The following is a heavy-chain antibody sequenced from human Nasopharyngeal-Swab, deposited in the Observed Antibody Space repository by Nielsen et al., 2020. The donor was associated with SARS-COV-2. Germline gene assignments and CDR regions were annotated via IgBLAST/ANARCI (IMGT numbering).Heavy chain of an antibody. D-gene: IGHD5-18*01. CDR1: GYTFTGYY. Sequence: ASVKVSCKASGYTFTGYYMHWVRQAPGQGLEWMGRINPNSGGTNYAQKFQGRVTMTRDTSISTAYMELSRLRSDDTAVYYCASEDTDMEYYYYGMDVWGQGTTVTVSS. CDR3: ASEDTDMEYYYYGMDV. J-gene: IGHJ6*02. V-gene: IGHV1-2*06. CDR2: INPNSGGT.